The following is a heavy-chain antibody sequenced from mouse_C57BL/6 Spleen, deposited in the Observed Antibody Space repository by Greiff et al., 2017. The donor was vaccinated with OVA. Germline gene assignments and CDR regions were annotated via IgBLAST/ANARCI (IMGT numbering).Heavy chain of an antibody. CDR3: ARPFITTVVAGFDY. D-gene: IGHD1-1*01. CDR2: ISSGSSTI. J-gene: IGHJ2*01. Sequence: DVQLVESGGGLVKPGGSLKLSCAASGFTFSDYGMHWVRQAPEKGLEWVAYISSGSSTIYYADTVKGRFTISRDNAKNTLFLQMTSLRSEDTAMYYCARPFITTVVAGFDYWGQGTTLTVSS. V-gene: IGHV5-17*01. CDR1: GFTFSDYG.